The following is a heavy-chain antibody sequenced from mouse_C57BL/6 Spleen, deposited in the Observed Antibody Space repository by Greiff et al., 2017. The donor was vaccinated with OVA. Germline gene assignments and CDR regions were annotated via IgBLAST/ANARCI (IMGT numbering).Heavy chain of an antibody. D-gene: IGHD1-1*01. CDR3: ALLRVALDY. CDR2: IDPSDSYT. V-gene: IGHV1-50*01. Sequence: QVQLQQPGAELVKPGASVKLSCKASGYTFTSYWMQWVKQRPGQGLEWIGEIDPSDSYTNYNQKFKGKATLTVDTSSSTAYMHLSSLTSEDSAVYYCALLRVALDYWGQGTSVTVSS. CDR1: GYTFTSYW. J-gene: IGHJ4*01.